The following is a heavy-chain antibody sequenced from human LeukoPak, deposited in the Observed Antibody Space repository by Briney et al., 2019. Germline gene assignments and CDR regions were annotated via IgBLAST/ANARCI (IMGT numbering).Heavy chain of an antibody. J-gene: IGHJ4*02. CDR3: ARDYYDSSGYNSHDY. CDR1: KFTFGNYG. V-gene: IGHV3-33*08. D-gene: IGHD3-22*01. Sequence: GGSLRLSCTASKFTFGNYGMHWVRQAPGKGLEWVAVIWYDGSNKYYADSVKGRFTISRDNSKNTLYLQMHSLRAEDTAVYYCARDYYDSSGYNSHDYWGQGTLVTVSS. CDR2: IWYDGSNK.